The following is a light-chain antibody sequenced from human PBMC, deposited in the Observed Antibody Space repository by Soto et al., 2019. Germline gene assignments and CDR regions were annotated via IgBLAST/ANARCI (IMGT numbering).Light chain of an antibody. Sequence: QSVLTQPASVSGSPGQSITISCTGTSSEIGGYNYVSWYQQHPGKAPKLIIYDVSNRPSGVSNRFSGSKSGNAASLTISGLQAEDEADYYCSSYTSSSTAVFGGGTKVTVL. CDR1: SSEIGGYNY. V-gene: IGLV2-14*01. J-gene: IGLJ2*01. CDR3: SSYTSSSTAV. CDR2: DVS.